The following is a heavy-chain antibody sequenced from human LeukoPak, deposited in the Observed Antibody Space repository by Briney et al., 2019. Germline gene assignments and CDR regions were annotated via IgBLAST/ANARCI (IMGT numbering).Heavy chain of an antibody. Sequence: AGSLRLSCAASGFTFSSYGMHWVRQAPGKGLEWVAFIRYDGSNKYYADSVKGRFTISRDNPKNTLYLQMNNLRAEDTAGYYCAKGGPVIPDYWGQGTLVTVSS. CDR2: IRYDGSNK. CDR3: AKGGPVIPDY. CDR1: GFTFSSYG. J-gene: IGHJ4*02. D-gene: IGHD2-21*01. V-gene: IGHV3-30*02.